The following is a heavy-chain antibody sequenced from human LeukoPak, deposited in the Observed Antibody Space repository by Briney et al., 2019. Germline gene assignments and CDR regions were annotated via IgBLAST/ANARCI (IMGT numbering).Heavy chain of an antibody. D-gene: IGHD6-19*01. V-gene: IGHV3-9*01. CDR3: ARMYSSGWYRGAFDI. J-gene: IGHJ3*02. CDR1: GFTFDDYA. Sequence: GRPLRLSCAASGFTFDDYAMHWVRQAPGKGLEWVSGISWNSGSIGYADSVKGRFTISRDNAKNSLYLQMNSLRAEDTALYYCARMYSSGWYRGAFDIWGQGTMVTVSS. CDR2: ISWNSGSI.